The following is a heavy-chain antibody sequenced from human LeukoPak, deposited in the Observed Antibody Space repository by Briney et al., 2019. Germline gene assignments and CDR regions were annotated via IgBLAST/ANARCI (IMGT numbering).Heavy chain of an antibody. D-gene: IGHD3-10*01. CDR2: INHSGST. J-gene: IGHJ4*02. V-gene: IGHV4-34*01. CDR1: GGSFSGYY. Sequence: SETLSLTCAVYGGSFSGYYWSWIRQPPGKELEWIGEINHSGSTNYNPSLKSRVTISVDTSKNQFSLKLSSVTAADTAVYYCARGLITMVRGVTYYFDYWGQGTLVTVSS. CDR3: ARGLITMVRGVTYYFDY.